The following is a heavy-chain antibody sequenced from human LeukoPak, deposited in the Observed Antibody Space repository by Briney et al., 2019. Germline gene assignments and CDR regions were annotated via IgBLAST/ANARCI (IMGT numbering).Heavy chain of an antibody. J-gene: IGHJ5*02. D-gene: IGHD2-15*01. CDR3: ARHPSLSYCSAGTCWFDL. CDR1: GGSISSYY. Sequence: SQTLSLTCIVSGGSISSYYWGWIRLPPGEGLDWEGYLSKSWNTNYSPSLKSRITIFRDTAKNQFVLKLSSGTGADTAVYYCARHPSLSYCSAGTCWFDLWGQGTLVTVSS. V-gene: IGHV4-59*08. CDR2: LSKSWNT.